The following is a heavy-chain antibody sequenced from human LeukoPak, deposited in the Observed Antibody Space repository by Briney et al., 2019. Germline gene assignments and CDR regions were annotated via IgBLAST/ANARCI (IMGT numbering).Heavy chain of an antibody. CDR1: GYSISSGYY. CDR2: IYYSGST. CDR3: ARAAVVLTHFDY. Sequence: SETLSLTCTVSGYSISSGYYWGWIRQPPGKGLEWIGNIYYSGSTSYYPSLKSRVTISVDTPNNQFSLKLSSVTAADTAVYFCARAAVVLTHFDYWGQGTLVTVSS. J-gene: IGHJ4*02. D-gene: IGHD4/OR15-4a*01. V-gene: IGHV4-38-2*02.